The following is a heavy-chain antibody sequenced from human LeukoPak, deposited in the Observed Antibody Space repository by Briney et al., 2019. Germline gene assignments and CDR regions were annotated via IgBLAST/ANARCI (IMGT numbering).Heavy chain of an antibody. CDR1: GFTFSSYG. CDR3: AREDYYDFNFDY. CDR2: ISGIGGST. Sequence: GGTLRLSCAASGFTFSSYGMNWVRQAPGKGLEWVSAISGIGGSTYYADSVKGRFTISRDNSNNTLYLQMNSLRAEDTAVYYCAREDYYDFNFDYWGQGTLVTVSS. V-gene: IGHV3-23*01. D-gene: IGHD3-22*01. J-gene: IGHJ4*02.